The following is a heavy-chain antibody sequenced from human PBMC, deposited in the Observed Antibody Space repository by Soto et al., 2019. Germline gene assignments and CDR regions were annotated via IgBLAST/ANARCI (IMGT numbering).Heavy chain of an antibody. CDR1: GGTFSSYT. CDR3: ARDRRYSSSVPDY. D-gene: IGHD6-6*01. J-gene: IGHJ4*02. Sequence: ASVKVSCKASGGTFSSYTISWVRQAPGQGPEWMGRIIPILGIANYAQKFQGRVTITADKSTSTAYMELSSLRSEDTAVYYCARDRRYSSSVPDYWGQGTLVTVS. V-gene: IGHV1-69*04. CDR2: IIPILGIA.